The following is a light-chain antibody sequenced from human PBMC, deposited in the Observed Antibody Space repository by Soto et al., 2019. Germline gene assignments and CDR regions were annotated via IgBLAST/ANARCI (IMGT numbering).Light chain of an antibody. CDR2: RAS. CDR3: QQYNNWPPWT. V-gene: IGKV3-15*01. J-gene: IGKJ1*01. Sequence: EIVMTQSPATLSVSPGERATLSCRASQSVSSSLAWYQQKPGQSPRLLIHRASTRATGIPPRLSGSGCGTEFTLPTSSLQSADFAVYYCQQYNNWPPWTFGQGTKVEIK. CDR1: QSVSSS.